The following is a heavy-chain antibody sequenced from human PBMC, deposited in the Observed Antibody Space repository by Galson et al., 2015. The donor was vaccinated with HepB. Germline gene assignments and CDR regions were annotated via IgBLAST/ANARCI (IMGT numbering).Heavy chain of an antibody. CDR1: RFTFSSYW. D-gene: IGHD1-26*01. CDR2: INSDGSAT. Sequence: SLRLSCAASRFTFSSYWMHWVRQAPGKGLVWVSRINSDGSATSYADSVKGRFTISRDNARDTLYLQMNSLRAEDTAVYYCARNREVGATPGLDYWGQGTLVTVSS. CDR3: ARNREVGATPGLDY. V-gene: IGHV3-74*01. J-gene: IGHJ4*02.